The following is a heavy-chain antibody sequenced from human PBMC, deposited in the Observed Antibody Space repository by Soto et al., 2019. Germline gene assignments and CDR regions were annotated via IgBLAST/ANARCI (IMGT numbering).Heavy chain of an antibody. V-gene: IGHV3-74*01. CDR2: INGDGTMT. CDR3: VRDFR. Sequence: EVQLVESGGGLVQPGGSLRLSCAASGFTFTNLWIYWVRQTPEKGLVWVAGINGDGTMTAYADSVKGRFTISRDNAKSTLYLQMNSLTIEDTALYYCVRDFRWGQGTLVTVSS. CDR1: GFTFTNLW. J-gene: IGHJ1*01.